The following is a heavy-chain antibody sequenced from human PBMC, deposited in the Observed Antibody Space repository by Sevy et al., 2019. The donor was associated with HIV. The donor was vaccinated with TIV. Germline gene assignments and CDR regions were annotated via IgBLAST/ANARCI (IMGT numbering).Heavy chain of an antibody. D-gene: IGHD2-2*01. CDR3: ARHCSSSSCSHAFDI. J-gene: IGHJ3*02. CDR1: GWSVSGYY. CDR2: INHSGST. Sequence: SETLSLTCAVYGWSVSGYYWSWIRQPPGKGLEWVGEINHSGSTNYNPSLKSRVTISVDTSNNQFSLKLSSVTAADTAVYYCARHCSSSSCSHAFDIWGQGTMVTVSS. V-gene: IGHV4-34*01.